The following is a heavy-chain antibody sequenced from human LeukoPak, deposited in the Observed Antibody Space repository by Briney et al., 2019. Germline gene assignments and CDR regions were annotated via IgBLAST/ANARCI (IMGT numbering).Heavy chain of an antibody. Sequence: PSETLSLTCTVSGGSISSHYWSWIRQPPGKGLEWIGYIYYSGSTNYNPSLKSRVTISVDTSKNQFSLKLSSVTAADTAVYYCTRRVGSGYLYYYYYMDVWGKGTTVTVSS. CDR3: TRRVGSGYLYYYYYMDV. CDR1: GGSISSHY. V-gene: IGHV4-59*11. J-gene: IGHJ6*03. D-gene: IGHD3-22*01. CDR2: IYYSGST.